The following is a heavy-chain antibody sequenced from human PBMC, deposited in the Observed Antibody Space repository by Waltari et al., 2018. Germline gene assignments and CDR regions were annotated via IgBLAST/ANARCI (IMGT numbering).Heavy chain of an antibody. CDR1: GFTFSSYA. V-gene: IGHV3-23*01. D-gene: IGHD4-4*01. CDR2: ISGSGGST. CDR3: AKWPAYSNYPLDY. J-gene: IGHJ4*02. Sequence: EVQLLESGGGLVQPGGSLRLSCSASGFTFSSYAIRWLRQAPGKGREWVSAISGSGGSTYYADSVKGRFTISRDNSKNTLYLQMNSLRAEDTAVYYCAKWPAYSNYPLDYWGQGTLVTVSS.